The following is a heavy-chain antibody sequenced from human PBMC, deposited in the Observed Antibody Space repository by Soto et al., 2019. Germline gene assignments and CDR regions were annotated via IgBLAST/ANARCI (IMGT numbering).Heavy chain of an antibody. Sequence: PGGSLRLSCAASGLIFSNYRMHWVRQAPGKGLVWVSCISTDGSITNYADSVKGRFTVSRDNAKNTLYLQMNSLIADVMALYYCARDTDGLHYWGQGTLVTVSS. V-gene: IGHV3-74*01. CDR1: GLIFSNYR. J-gene: IGHJ4*02. CDR3: ARDTDGLHY. CDR2: ISTDGSIT.